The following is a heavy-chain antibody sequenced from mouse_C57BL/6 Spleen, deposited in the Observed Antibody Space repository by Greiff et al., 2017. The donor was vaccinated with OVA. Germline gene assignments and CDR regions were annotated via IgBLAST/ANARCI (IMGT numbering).Heavy chain of an antibody. V-gene: IGHV1-39*01. Sequence: EVQLHQSGPELVKPGASVKLSCKASGYSFTNYYMNWVKQSHGKSLEWIGVINPNNGATRYNQKFKGKATLTVDKSSSTAYMQLNSLTSEEAAVYYCGRCTTANYYAMDYWGQGTSVTVSS. CDR3: GRCTTANYYAMDY. D-gene: IGHD1-1*01. J-gene: IGHJ4*01. CDR2: INPNNGAT. CDR1: GYSFTNYY.